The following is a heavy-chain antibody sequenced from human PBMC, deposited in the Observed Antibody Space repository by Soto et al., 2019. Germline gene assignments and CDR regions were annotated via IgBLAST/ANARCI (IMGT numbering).Heavy chain of an antibody. Sequence: SETLSLTCTVSSGSISNRSYYWGWIRQPPGKGLEWIGSIYYSGNTDYNPSLKSRVTMSVDTSKNQSSLKLSSVTAADTAIYYCTRHDYGDYVDYWGLGTLVTVSS. D-gene: IGHD4-17*01. CDR3: TRHDYGDYVDY. V-gene: IGHV4-39*01. CDR1: SGSISNRSYY. CDR2: IYYSGNT. J-gene: IGHJ4*02.